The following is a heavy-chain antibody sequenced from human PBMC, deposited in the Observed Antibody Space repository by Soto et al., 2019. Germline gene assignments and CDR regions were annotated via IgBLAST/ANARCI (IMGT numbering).Heavy chain of an antibody. J-gene: IGHJ3*02. CDR1: GYRFSSYW. CDR3: ARSRIVGASDSFDI. CDR2: IYPGDSDT. D-gene: IGHD1-26*01. V-gene: IGHV5-51*01. Sequence: ESLKISCKGSGYRFSSYWIAWVRQRPGKGLEWMGLIYPGDSDTRYSPPFQGQVTISADKSINTAHLQWSGLKASDTAMYYCARSRIVGASDSFDIWGQGTMVTVSS.